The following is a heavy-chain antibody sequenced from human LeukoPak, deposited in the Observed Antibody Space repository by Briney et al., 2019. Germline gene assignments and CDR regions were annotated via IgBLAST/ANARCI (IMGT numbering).Heavy chain of an antibody. CDR2: ISYDGSNK. CDR1: GFTFSSYA. CDR3: AGRSTSPSREAYAFDI. Sequence: GGSLRLSCAASGFTFSSYAMHWVRQAPGKGLEWVAVISYDGSNKYYADSVKGRFTISRDNSKNTLYLQMNSLRAEDTAVYYCAGRSTSPSREAYAFDIWGQGTMVTVSS. D-gene: IGHD2-2*01. J-gene: IGHJ3*02. V-gene: IGHV3-30-3*01.